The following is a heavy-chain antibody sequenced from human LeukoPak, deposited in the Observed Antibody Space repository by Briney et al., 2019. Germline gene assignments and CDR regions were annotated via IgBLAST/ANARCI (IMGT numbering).Heavy chain of an antibody. J-gene: IGHJ5*02. CDR2: TYYRSKWFN. D-gene: IGHD1-7*01. Sequence: NPSRTLSLTCAISGDSVSSNSAVWNWVRQSPSRGLEWLGRTYYRSKWFNDYAVSVKSRISISPDTSKNQFSLQLNSVTPEDTAVYYCLRATGTNWFDPWGQGTLVTVSS. CDR3: LRATGTNWFDP. V-gene: IGHV6-1*01. CDR1: GDSVSSNSAV.